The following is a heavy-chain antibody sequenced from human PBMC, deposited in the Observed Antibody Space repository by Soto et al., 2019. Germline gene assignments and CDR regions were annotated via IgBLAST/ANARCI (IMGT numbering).Heavy chain of an antibody. J-gene: IGHJ6*02. D-gene: IGHD2-15*01. V-gene: IGHV1-2*02. CDR2: INPNSGGT. Sequence: GASVKVSCKASGYTFTGYYMHWVRQAPGQGLEWMGWINPNSGGTNYAQKFQGRVTMTRDTSISTAYMELSRLRSDDTAVYYCAREVCSGGSCYPRVYYYYGMDVWGQGTTVTVSS. CDR3: AREVCSGGSCYPRVYYYYGMDV. CDR1: GYTFTGYY.